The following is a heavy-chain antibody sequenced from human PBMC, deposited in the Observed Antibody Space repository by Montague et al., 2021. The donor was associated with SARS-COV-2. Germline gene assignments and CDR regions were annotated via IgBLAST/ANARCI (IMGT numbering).Heavy chain of an antibody. CDR3: ARVHFVSSGWYPDAFDI. V-gene: IGHV4-31*03. CDR2: IYYSGST. J-gene: IGHJ3*02. D-gene: IGHD6-19*01. Sequence: TRSLTCTVSGGSINSGGYYWSWIRQHPGKGLEWIGYIYYSGSTYYNPSPKSRLTISVDTPKNQFSLKLSSVTAADTAVYYCARVHFVSSGWYPDAFDIWGQGTMVTVSS. CDR1: GGSINSGGYY.